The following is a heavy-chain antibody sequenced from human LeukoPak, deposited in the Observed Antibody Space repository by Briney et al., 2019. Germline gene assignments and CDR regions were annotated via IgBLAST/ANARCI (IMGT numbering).Heavy chain of an antibody. V-gene: IGHV4-4*07. J-gene: IGHJ6*03. CDR1: DDSITIYY. Sequence: PSETLSLTCTVSDDSITIYYWTWIRQPAGKGLEWIGRIYTSGSTNYNPSLKSRVTISVDTSKNQFSLKLSSVTAADTAVYYCARVPRVVPAAIYYYYYMDVWGKGTTVTVSS. CDR2: IYTSGST. CDR3: ARVPRVVPAAIYYYYYMDV. D-gene: IGHD2-2*01.